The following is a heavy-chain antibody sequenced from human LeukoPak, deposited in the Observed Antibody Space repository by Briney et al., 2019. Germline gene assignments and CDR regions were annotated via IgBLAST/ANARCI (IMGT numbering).Heavy chain of an antibody. V-gene: IGHV3-23*01. D-gene: IGHD3-10*01. CDR2: ISGSGGST. CDR1: GFTFSSYA. CDR3: AKRGQSVTMVRGVTANWFDP. Sequence: GGSLRLSCAASGFTFSSYAMSWVRQAPGKGLERISAISGSGGSTYYADSVKGRFTISRDNSKNTLYLQMNSLRAEDTAVYYCAKRGQSVTMVRGVTANWFDPWGQGTLVTVSS. J-gene: IGHJ5*02.